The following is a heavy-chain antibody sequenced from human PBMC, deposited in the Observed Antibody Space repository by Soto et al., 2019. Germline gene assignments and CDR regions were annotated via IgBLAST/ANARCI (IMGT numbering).Heavy chain of an antibody. V-gene: IGHV4-39*01. CDR2: IYYSGST. D-gene: IGHD4-17*01. CDR3: ASTPTVTTNWYFDL. J-gene: IGHJ2*01. Sequence: QLQLQESGPGLVKPSETLSLTCTVSGGSISSSSYYWGWIRQPPGKGLEWIGSIYYSGSTYYNPSLKSRVTISVDTSKNQFSLKLRAVTAADTAVYYCASTPTVTTNWYFDLWGRGTLVTVSS. CDR1: GGSISSSSYY.